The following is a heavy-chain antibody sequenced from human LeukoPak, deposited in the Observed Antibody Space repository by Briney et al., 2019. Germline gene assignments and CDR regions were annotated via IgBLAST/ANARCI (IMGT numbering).Heavy chain of an antibody. V-gene: IGHV4-30-4*07. Sequence: PSQTLSLTCAVSGGSISSGGYSWSWIRQPPGKGLEWIGYIYYSGSTYYNPSLKSRVTISVDTSKNQFSLKLSSVTAADTAVYYCARASWAAAGHFDYWGQGTLVTVSS. CDR2: IYYSGST. J-gene: IGHJ4*02. D-gene: IGHD6-13*01. CDR1: GGSISSGGYS. CDR3: ARASWAAAGHFDY.